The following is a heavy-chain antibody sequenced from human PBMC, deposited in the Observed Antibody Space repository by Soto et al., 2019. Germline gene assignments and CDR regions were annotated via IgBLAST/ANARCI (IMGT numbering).Heavy chain of an antibody. J-gene: IGHJ4*02. CDR3: ARVSYYDRTFDY. V-gene: IGHV4-38-2*01. D-gene: IGHD3-22*01. CDR1: GYSISSGYY. CDR2: IYHSGST. Sequence: KTSETLSLTCAVSGYSISSGYYWGWIRQPPGKGLEWIGSIYHSGSTYYNPSLKSRVTISVDTSKNQFSLKLSSVTAADTAVYYCARVSYYDRTFDYWGQGTLVTVSS.